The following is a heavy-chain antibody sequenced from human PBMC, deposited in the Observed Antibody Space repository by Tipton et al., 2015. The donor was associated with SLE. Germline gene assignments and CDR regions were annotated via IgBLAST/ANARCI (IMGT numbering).Heavy chain of an antibody. V-gene: IGHV1-69*09. CDR3: ARVTTVEPWLEY. CDR1: GGTFSSYT. D-gene: IGHD4-23*01. J-gene: IGHJ4*02. CDR2: IIPILGIA. Sequence: QVQLVQSGAEVKKPGSSVKVSCKASGGTFSSYTISWVRQAPGQGLEWMGRIIPILGIANYAQKFQGRVTITADKSTSTAYMELSSLRSEDTAVYYCARVTTVEPWLEYWGQGTLVTVSS.